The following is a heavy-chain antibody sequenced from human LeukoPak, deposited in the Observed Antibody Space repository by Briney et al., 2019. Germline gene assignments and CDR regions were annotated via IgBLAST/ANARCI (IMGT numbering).Heavy chain of an antibody. CDR2: TSSSGGST. V-gene: IGHV3-23*01. Sequence: PGGSLRFSCAASGFTFSSYAMSWVRQGPGQGLEWVSGTSSSGGSTYYADSVKGRFTISRDNSKNTLYLQMNSLRAEDTAVYYCAKQDIRSSAWYDWGQGTLVTVPS. CDR3: AKQDIRSSAWYD. CDR1: GFTFSSYA. D-gene: IGHD6-19*01. J-gene: IGHJ4*02.